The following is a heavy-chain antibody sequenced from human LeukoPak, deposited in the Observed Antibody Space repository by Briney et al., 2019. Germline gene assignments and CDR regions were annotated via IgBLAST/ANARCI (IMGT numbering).Heavy chain of an antibody. CDR3: AKIAGTGTYYFDS. CDR2: ISYDGTNK. Sequence: GGSLRLSCAASGFTFSTLAMHWVRQAPGKGLEWVTVISYDGTNKYYADSVKGRFTISRDNSKNTVYLQMNSLRAEDTAIYYCAKIAGTGTYYFDSWGQGTVVTVSS. CDR1: GFTFSTLA. J-gene: IGHJ4*02. D-gene: IGHD6-13*01. V-gene: IGHV3-30-3*02.